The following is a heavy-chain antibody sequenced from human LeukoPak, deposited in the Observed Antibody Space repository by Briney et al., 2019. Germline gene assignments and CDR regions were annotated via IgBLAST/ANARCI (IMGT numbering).Heavy chain of an antibody. V-gene: IGHV3-21*01. CDR2: IFPSGGEI. J-gene: IGHJ6*03. D-gene: IGHD5-18*01. CDR3: AREGYSYVVDFYYYMDV. Sequence: GGSLGLSCAASGFTFSTFAMIWVRQPPGKGLEWVSRIFPSGGEIHYADSVKGRFTISRDNAKNSLYLQMNSLRAEDTAVYYCAREGYSYVVDFYYYMDVWGKGTTVTISS. CDR1: GFTFSTFA.